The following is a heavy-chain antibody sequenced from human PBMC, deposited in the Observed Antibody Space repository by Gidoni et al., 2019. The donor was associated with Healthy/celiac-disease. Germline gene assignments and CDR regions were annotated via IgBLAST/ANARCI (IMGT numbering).Heavy chain of an antibody. CDR3: ARQGSWGIDY. CDR2: IDPSDSYT. V-gene: IGHV5-10-1*01. J-gene: IGHJ4*02. D-gene: IGHD3-16*01. CDR1: GSSFSTYW. Sequence: EVQLVQSGAEVEKPGESLRISCKGSGSSFSTYWITWVRQMPGKGLEWMGRIDPSDSYTNYSPSLQGHVTISADKSTSTAYMHWSSLKASDTAMYYCARQGSWGIDYWGQGTLLTVSS.